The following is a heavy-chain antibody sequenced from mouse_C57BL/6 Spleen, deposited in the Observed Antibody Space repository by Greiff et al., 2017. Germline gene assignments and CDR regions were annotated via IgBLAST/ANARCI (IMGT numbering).Heavy chain of an antibody. CDR2: IYPGSGST. D-gene: IGHD1-1*01. CDR3: ARRGYFTTVVGYAMDY. Sequence: QVQLQQPGAELVKPGASVKMSCKASGYTFTSYWITWVKQRPGQGLEWIGDIYPGSGSTNYNEKFKSKATLTVDTSSSTAYMQLSSLTSEDSAVYYCARRGYFTTVVGYAMDYWGQGTSVTVSS. V-gene: IGHV1-55*01. J-gene: IGHJ4*01. CDR1: GYTFTSYW.